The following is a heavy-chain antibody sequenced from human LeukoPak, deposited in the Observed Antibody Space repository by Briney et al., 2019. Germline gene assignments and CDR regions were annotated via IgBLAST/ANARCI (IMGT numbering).Heavy chain of an antibody. V-gene: IGHV4-59*01. Sequence: SETLSLTCTVSGGSISSYYWSWIRQPPGKGLEWIGYIYYSGSTNYNPSLKSRVTISVDTSKNQFSLKLSSVTAADTAVYYCARGPVDTMIVVVTQPLAFDIWGQGTMVTVSS. D-gene: IGHD3-22*01. CDR3: ARGPVDTMIVVVTQPLAFDI. J-gene: IGHJ3*02. CDR1: GGSISSYY. CDR2: IYYSGST.